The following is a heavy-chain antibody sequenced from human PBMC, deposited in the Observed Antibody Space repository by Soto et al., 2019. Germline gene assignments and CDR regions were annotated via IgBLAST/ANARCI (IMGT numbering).Heavy chain of an antibody. V-gene: IGHV4-30-4*01. CDR3: GRDLTSNANCIDP. J-gene: IGHJ5*02. CDR1: GDYIHVGGYY. D-gene: IGHD2-2*01. CDR2: IYYTGKT. Sequence: TLSLTCSVSGDYIHVGGYYWTWIRQRPGKGLEWMGYIYYTGKTYYNPSLESRLTMSVDRSKNQFSLRLTSVTAADTAVYFCGRDLTSNANCIDPWGQGTLVTVSS.